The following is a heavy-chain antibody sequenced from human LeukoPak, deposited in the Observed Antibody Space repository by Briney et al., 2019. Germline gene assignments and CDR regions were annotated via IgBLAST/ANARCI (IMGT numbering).Heavy chain of an antibody. CDR2: IYYSGST. J-gene: IGHJ4*02. V-gene: IGHV4-31*03. D-gene: IGHD6-6*01. CDR1: GGSISSGGYY. Sequence: SQTLSLTCTVSGGSISSGGYYWSWIRQHPGKGLEWIGYIYYSGSTYYNPSLKSRVTISVDTSKNQFSLRLSSVTAADTAVYYCARGLIAARPFDYWGQGTLVTVSS. CDR3: ARGLIAARPFDY.